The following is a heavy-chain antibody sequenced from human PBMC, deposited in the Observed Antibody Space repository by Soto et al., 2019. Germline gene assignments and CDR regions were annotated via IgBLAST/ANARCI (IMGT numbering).Heavy chain of an antibody. CDR3: ARAIIVRGVNPDWFDP. CDR2: IYYSGST. CDR1: GGSISSGGYY. D-gene: IGHD3-10*01. Sequence: QVQLQESGPGLVKPSQTLSLTCTVSGGSISSGGYYWSWIRQHPGKGLEWIGYIYYSGSTYYNPSLKGRVTISVDTSKNQFSLKLSSVTAADTAVYYCARAIIVRGVNPDWFDPWGQGTLVTVSS. V-gene: IGHV4-31*03. J-gene: IGHJ5*02.